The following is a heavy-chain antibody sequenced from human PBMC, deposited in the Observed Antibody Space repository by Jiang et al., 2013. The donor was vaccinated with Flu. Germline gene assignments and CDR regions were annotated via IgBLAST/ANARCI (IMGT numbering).Heavy chain of an antibody. CDR1: GYSFTTYY. CDR3: ARLDDGYNLDY. J-gene: IGHJ4*02. CDR2: IYPSDSYT. D-gene: IGHD5-24*01. Sequence: VKKPGESLRISCKGSGYSFTTYYISWVRQMPGKGLEWMGRIYPSDSYTNYSPSFQGHVTISADKSITTAYLQWSSLKASDTAIYYCARLDDGYNLDYWGQGTLVTVSS. V-gene: IGHV5-10-1*01.